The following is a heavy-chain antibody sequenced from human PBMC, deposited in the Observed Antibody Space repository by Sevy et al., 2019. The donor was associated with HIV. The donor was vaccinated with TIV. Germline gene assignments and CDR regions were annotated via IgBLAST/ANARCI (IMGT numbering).Heavy chain of an antibody. Sequence: GGSLRLSCAASGFTFSSYGMHWVRQAPGKGLEWVALIWYDGGNKYYADSVKGRFTISRDNSKNTMYLQMNSLRAEDTAVYYCARGANYFGSGSLDNLDYWGQGTLVTVSS. J-gene: IGHJ4*02. CDR1: GFTFSSYG. CDR3: ARGANYFGSGSLDNLDY. V-gene: IGHV3-33*01. CDR2: IWYDGGNK. D-gene: IGHD3-10*01.